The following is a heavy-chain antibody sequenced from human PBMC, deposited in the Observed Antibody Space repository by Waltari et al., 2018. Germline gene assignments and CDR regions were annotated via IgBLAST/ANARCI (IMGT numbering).Heavy chain of an antibody. CDR2: IYYSGST. CDR3: ARDLGAAAAPDY. Sequence: QVQLQESGPGLVKPSETLSLTCTVSGGSISSYYWSWIRQPPGKGLEWIGYIYYSGSTNYNPSLKSRVTISVDTSKNQFSLKLSSVTAADTAVYYCARDLGAAAAPDYWGQGTLVTVSS. J-gene: IGHJ4*02. D-gene: IGHD6-13*01. V-gene: IGHV4-59*01. CDR1: GGSISSYY.